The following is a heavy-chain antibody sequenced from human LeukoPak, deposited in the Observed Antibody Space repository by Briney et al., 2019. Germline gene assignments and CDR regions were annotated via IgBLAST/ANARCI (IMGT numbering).Heavy chain of an antibody. CDR2: ISGSGGST. V-gene: IGHV3-23*01. J-gene: IGHJ4*02. D-gene: IGHD5-18*01. CDR1: GFTFSNHA. CDR3: TKGTIWLPFDY. Sequence: QPGGSLRLSCAASGFTFSNHAMSWARQAPGKGLEWVSAISGSGGSTYYADSVKGRFTISRDNSKNTLYLQMNSLRAEDTAVYYCTKGTIWLPFDYWGQGTLVTVSS.